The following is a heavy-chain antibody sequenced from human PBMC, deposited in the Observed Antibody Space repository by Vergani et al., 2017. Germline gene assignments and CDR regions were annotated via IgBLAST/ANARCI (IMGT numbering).Heavy chain of an antibody. J-gene: IGHJ3*02. D-gene: IGHD6-13*01. CDR2: INPSSGST. Sequence: QVQLVQSGAEVKKPGASVKVSCKASGYTFTSYYMHWVRQAPGQGLEWMGIINPSSGSTSYAQKFQGRVTMTRDTSTSTVYMELSSLRSEDTAVYYCARGIAAADTPDAFDIWGQGTMVTVSS. V-gene: IGHV1-46*01. CDR1: GYTFTSYY. CDR3: ARGIAAADTPDAFDI.